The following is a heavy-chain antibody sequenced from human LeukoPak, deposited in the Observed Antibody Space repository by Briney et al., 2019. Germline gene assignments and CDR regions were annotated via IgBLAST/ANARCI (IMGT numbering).Heavy chain of an antibody. CDR3: RATNNIPLINWNYGIDY. Sequence: PSETLSLTCIVSGGSISSYFWAWIRQPAGKGLEWIGRIYTSGSTNYNPSLKSRVTISVDTSKNQFSLKLSSVTAADTAVYYCRATNNIPLINWNYGIDYWGQGTLVTVSS. D-gene: IGHD1-7*01. V-gene: IGHV4-4*07. CDR2: IYTSGST. CDR1: GGSISSYF. J-gene: IGHJ4*02.